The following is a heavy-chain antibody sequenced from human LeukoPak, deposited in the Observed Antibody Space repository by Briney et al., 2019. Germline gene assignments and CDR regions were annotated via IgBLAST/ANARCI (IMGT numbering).Heavy chain of an antibody. CDR2: IYSGGST. V-gene: IGHV3-66*04. D-gene: IGHD3-9*01. CDR1: GFTVSSNY. J-gene: IGHJ4*02. CDR3: ARHGVLRYIDD. Sequence: GGSLRLSCAASGFTVSSNYMSWVRQAPGKGLEWVSLIYSGGSTYYADSVEGRFIISRDSSKNTLYPQMNSLRAEDTAVYYCARHGVLRYIDDWGQGTLVTVSS.